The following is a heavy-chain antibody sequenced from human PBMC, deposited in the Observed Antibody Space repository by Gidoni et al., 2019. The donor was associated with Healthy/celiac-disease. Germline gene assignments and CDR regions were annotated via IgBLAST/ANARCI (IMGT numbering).Heavy chain of an antibody. CDR2: IYYSGST. D-gene: IGHD3-3*01. V-gene: IGHV4-59*01. CDR1: GGSISSYY. J-gene: IGHJ4*02. Sequence: VQLQESGPGLVKPSETLSLTCTVSGGSISSYYWSWIRQPQGKGLEWIGYIYYSGSTNYNTSLKSRVTRSVDTSKNQFSLKRSSVTAADTAVYYCAGASIFGPDYWGQGTLVTVSS. CDR3: AGASIFGPDY.